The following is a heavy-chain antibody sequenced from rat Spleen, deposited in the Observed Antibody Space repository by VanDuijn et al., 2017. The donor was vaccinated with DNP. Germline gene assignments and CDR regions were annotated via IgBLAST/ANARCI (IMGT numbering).Heavy chain of an antibody. CDR2: INTDGGST. CDR3: ARLGASTYAMDA. CDR1: GFTFSSYW. Sequence: EVQFLESGGGLVQPGNSLKLSCVTSGFTFSSYWMYWIRQAPGKGLEWVASINTDGGSTYYPDSVKGRFTISGDNAENTVYLQMNSLRSEDTATYYCARLGASTYAMDAWGQGTSVTVSS. V-gene: IGHV5-58*01. J-gene: IGHJ4*01. D-gene: IGHD4-1*01.